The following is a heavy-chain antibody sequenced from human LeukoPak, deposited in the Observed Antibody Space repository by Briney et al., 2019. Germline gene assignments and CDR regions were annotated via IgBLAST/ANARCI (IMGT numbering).Heavy chain of an antibody. Sequence: GSSVKVSCKASGYTFTSYDINWVRQATGQGLEWMGWMNPNSGNTGYAQKFQGRVTMTRNTSISTAYMELSSLRSEDTAVYYCARAVAGTYSLNYWGQGTLVTVSS. D-gene: IGHD6-19*01. V-gene: IGHV1-8*01. CDR1: GYTFTSYD. J-gene: IGHJ4*02. CDR2: MNPNSGNT. CDR3: ARAVAGTYSLNY.